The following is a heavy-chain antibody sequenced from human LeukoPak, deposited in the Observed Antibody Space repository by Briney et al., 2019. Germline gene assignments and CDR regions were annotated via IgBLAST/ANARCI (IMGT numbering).Heavy chain of an antibody. D-gene: IGHD3-22*01. CDR3: ARVDYYDSSGYSGSGAFDI. CDR1: GFTFSSYS. CDR2: ISSSSSYI. V-gene: IGHV3-21*01. Sequence: GGSLRLSCAASGFTFSSYSMTWVRQAPGKGLEWVSSISSSSSYIYYADSVKGRFTISRDNAKNSLYLQMNSLRAEDTAVYYCARVDYYDSSGYSGSGAFDIWGQGTMVTVSS. J-gene: IGHJ3*02.